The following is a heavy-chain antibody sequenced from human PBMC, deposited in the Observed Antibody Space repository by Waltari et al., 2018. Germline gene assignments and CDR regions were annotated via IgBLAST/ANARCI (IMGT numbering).Heavy chain of an antibody. CDR2: IYHSGST. J-gene: IGHJ4*02. V-gene: IGHV4-30-2*01. Sequence: QLQLQESGSGLVKPSQTLSLTCAVSGGSISSGAYSWSWIRQPPGKGLEWIGYIYHSGSTYYNPSLKSRVTISVDRSKNQFSLKLSSVTAADTAVYYCATEPYDFWSGYYNYWGQGTLVTVSS. CDR3: ATEPYDFWSGYYNY. CDR1: GGSISSGAYS. D-gene: IGHD3-3*01.